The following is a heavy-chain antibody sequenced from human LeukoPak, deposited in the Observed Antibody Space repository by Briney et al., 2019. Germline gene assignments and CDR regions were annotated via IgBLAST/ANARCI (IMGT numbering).Heavy chain of an antibody. CDR2: IYTSGST. D-gene: IGHD6-19*01. J-gene: IGHJ4*02. V-gene: IGHV4-4*07. CDR1: GGSISSYY. CDR3: ARVSPAGKFDY. Sequence: SETLSLTCTVPGGSISSYYWSWIRQPAGKGLEWIGRIYTSGSTNYNPSLKSRVTMSVDTSKNQVSLQLSSVTAADTAVYYCARVSPAGKFDYWGQGTLVTVSS.